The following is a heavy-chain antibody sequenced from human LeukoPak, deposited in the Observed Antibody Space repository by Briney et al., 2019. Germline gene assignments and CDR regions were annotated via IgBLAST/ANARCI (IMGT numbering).Heavy chain of an antibody. CDR3: ARSYTVSGTRYFDP. D-gene: IGHD6-19*01. CDR2: ISNNGGST. CDR1: GFTFSSYA. V-gene: IGHV3-23*01. J-gene: IGHJ5*02. Sequence: PGGSLRLSCAASGFTFSSYALTWVRQAPGKGPEWGCTISNNGGSTLYADSVRGRFTISRDNSKSILFLQMNSLRAEETALYYCARSYTVSGTRYFDPWGQGTQVTVSS.